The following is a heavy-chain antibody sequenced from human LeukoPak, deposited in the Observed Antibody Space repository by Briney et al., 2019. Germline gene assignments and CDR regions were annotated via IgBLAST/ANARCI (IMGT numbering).Heavy chain of an antibody. J-gene: IGHJ4*02. CDR2: ISWNSGSI. D-gene: IGHD1-26*01. CDR1: GFTFDNYA. V-gene: IGHV3-9*01. CDR3: ICSGGYSTYYFDY. Sequence: LPGGSLRLSCAASGFTFDNYAMHWVRQAPGKGLEWVSGISWNSGSIGYADSVKGRFTISRDNAKNSLYLQMNSLRAEDTALYYCICSGGYSTYYFDYWGQGTLVTVSS.